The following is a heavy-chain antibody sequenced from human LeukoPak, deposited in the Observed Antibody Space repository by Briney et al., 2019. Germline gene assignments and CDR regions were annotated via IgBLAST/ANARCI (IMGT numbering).Heavy chain of an antibody. J-gene: IGHJ3*02. D-gene: IGHD1-26*01. Sequence: GGSLRLSCAASGFTFSSYAMSWVRQAPGKGLEWVSAISGSGGSTYYADSVKGRFTISRDNSKNTLYLQMNSLRAEDTAVYYCARVVGAIHGAFDIWGQGTMVTVSS. CDR3: ARVVGAIHGAFDI. CDR1: GFTFSSYA. V-gene: IGHV3-23*01. CDR2: ISGSGGST.